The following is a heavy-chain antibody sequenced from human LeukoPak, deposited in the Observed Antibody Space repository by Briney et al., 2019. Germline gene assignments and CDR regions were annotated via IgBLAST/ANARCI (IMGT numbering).Heavy chain of an antibody. CDR1: VGSISSSSYY. CDR2: MYYSVNT. CDR3: ARATRHTIFGLLHVDY. D-gene: IGHD3/OR15-3a*01. V-gene: IGHV4-39*02. J-gene: IGHJ4*02. Sequence: SETLSLTCDVSVGSISSSSYYWGWIRQPPGRGLEWSGKMYYSVNTYYNRSLKSRVTISVDTSKNQFALKLSSVSAADTAVYYRARATRHTIFGLLHVDYWGQGNLVPVSS.